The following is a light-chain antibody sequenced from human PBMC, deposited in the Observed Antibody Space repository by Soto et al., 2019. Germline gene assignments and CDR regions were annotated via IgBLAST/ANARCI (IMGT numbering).Light chain of an antibody. J-gene: IGLJ2*01. CDR2: RIN. CDR3: AAWDDSLSVVV. Sequence: QAVVTQPPSASGTPGQRVTISCSGSSFNVGKNNVYWYQQVPGTAPKLLIYRINQRPSGVPDRFSGSKSGTSASLAISGPRSEDEADYYCAAWDDSLSVVVFGGGTQLTVL. CDR1: SFNVGKNN. V-gene: IGLV1-47*01.